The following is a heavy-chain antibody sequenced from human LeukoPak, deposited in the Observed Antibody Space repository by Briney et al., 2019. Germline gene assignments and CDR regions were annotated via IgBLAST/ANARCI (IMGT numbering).Heavy chain of an antibody. CDR2: ISYDGNNK. V-gene: IGHV3-33*05. CDR3: ARDLRRYCSGGSCFQTFFDY. Sequence: PGGSLRLSCAASGFTFSSYGMHWVRQAPGKGLEWVAGISYDGNNKYYADSVKGRFTISRDNSKNTLYLQMNSLRAEDTAVYYCARDLRRYCSGGSCFQTFFDYWGQGTLVTVSS. CDR1: GFTFSSYG. D-gene: IGHD2-15*01. J-gene: IGHJ4*02.